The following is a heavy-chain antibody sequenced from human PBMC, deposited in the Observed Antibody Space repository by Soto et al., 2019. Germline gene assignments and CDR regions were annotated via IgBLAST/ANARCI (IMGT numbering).Heavy chain of an antibody. CDR1: GYTFTSYG. D-gene: IGHD2-15*01. Sequence: ASVKVSCKASGYTFTSYGISWVRQAPGQGLEWMGWISAYNGNTNYAQKLQGRVTMTTDTSTSTAYMELRSLRSDDTAVYYCATYRGSGGSRPLVYWGQGTLVTVSS. V-gene: IGHV1-18*01. CDR2: ISAYNGNT. CDR3: ATYRGSGGSRPLVY. J-gene: IGHJ4*02.